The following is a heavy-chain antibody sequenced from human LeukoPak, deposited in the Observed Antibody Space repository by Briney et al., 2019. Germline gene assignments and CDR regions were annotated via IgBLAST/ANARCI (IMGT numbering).Heavy chain of an antibody. J-gene: IGHJ5*02. CDR3: ARHGVLWLGESINWFDP. Sequence: SETLSLTCTVSGGSISSSSYYWGWIRQPPGKGLEWIGSIYYSGSTYYNPSLKSRVTISVDTSKNQFSLKLSSVTAADTAVYYCARHGVLWLGESINWFDPWGQGTLVTVSS. V-gene: IGHV4-39*01. CDR1: GGSISSSSYY. CDR2: IYYSGST. D-gene: IGHD3-16*01.